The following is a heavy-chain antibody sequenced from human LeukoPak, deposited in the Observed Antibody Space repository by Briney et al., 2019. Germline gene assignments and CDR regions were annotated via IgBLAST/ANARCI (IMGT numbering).Heavy chain of an antibody. CDR1: GVSISSSSYY. CDR3: ARGLYYYDSSGPHFDY. D-gene: IGHD3-22*01. V-gene: IGHV4-39*07. Sequence: AETLSLSCTVSGVSISSSSYYWGWIRQPPGKGLEWIGSMYDSGSTNYHPSLKRLITISVDTSKNQFSLKLSSVTAADTAVYYCARGLYYYDSSGPHFDYWGQGTLVTVSS. CDR2: MYDSGST. J-gene: IGHJ4*02.